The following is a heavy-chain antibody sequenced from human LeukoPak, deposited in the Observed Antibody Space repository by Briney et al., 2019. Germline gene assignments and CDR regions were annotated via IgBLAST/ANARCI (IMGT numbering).Heavy chain of an antibody. V-gene: IGHV4-59*12. CDR2: VYHSGST. J-gene: IGHJ5*01. CDR1: GGSISSYY. Sequence: PSETLSLTCTVSGGSISSYYWSWIRQPPGKGLEWIGYVYHSGSTNYNPSLKSRITISVDTSKNQFSLQLNSVTPEDTAVYYCARGWLARGFDSWGQGTLVTVSS. D-gene: IGHD6-19*01. CDR3: ARGWLARGFDS.